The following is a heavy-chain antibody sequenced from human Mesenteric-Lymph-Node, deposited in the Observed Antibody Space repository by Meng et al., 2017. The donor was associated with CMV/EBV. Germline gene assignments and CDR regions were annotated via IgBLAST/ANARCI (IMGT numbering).Heavy chain of an antibody. CDR3: ARDFISGVVPAARVYYGMDV. D-gene: IGHD2-2*01. J-gene: IGHJ6*02. V-gene: IGHV6-1*01. CDR1: GDSVSSNRAA. CDR2: TYYRSKWYN. Sequence: LRLSCAISGDSVSSNRAAWNWIRQSPSRGLEWLGRTYYRSKWYNDYAVSVKSRITINPDTSKNQFSLQLNSVTPEDTAVYYCARDFISGVVPAARVYYGMDVWGQGTTVTVSS.